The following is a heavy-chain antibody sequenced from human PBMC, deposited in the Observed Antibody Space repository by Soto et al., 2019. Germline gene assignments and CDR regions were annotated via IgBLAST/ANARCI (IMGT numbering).Heavy chain of an antibody. Sequence: SVKGACPASGGTFSRYAISWVRQAPGQGLEWMGGIIPIFGTANYAQKFQGRVTTTADESTSTAYMELSSLRSEDTAVYYCARSIRHIVVVPAVIKTTLNYYGMDAWGQGTTVTVAS. J-gene: IGHJ6*02. V-gene: IGHV1-69*13. CDR2: IIPIFGTA. CDR3: ARSIRHIVVVPAVIKTTLNYYGMDA. D-gene: IGHD2-2*01. CDR1: GGTFSRYA.